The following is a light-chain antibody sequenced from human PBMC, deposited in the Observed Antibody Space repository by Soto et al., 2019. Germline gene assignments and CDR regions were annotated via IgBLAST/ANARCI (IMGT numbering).Light chain of an antibody. J-gene: IGKJ5*01. V-gene: IGKV1-5*01. CDR1: QSLNTR. CDR3: QQYNSYQIT. Sequence: DIQLTQSPSTPSASVGDRVTLTCRASQSLNTRLAWYQQRPGKAPKLLIYDASTLESGVPSRFSGSGSGTEFTLTISSLQPDDFATYYCQQYNSYQITFGQGTRLEIK. CDR2: DAS.